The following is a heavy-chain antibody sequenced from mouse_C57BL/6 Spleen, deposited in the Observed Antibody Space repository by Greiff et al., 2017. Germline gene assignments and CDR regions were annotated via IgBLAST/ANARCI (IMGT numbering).Heavy chain of an antibody. CDR1: GYSITSGYY. J-gene: IGHJ4*01. D-gene: IGHD2-4*01. V-gene: IGHV3-6*01. CDR3: AREWVYYDYDDAMDY. CDR2: ISYDGSN. Sequence: EVKLQESGPGLVKPSQSLSLTCSVTGYSITSGYYWNWIRQFPGNKLEWMGYISYDGSNNYNPSLKNRISITRDTSKNKFFLKLNAVTTEDTATYYGAREWVYYDYDDAMDYWGQGTSVTVSS.